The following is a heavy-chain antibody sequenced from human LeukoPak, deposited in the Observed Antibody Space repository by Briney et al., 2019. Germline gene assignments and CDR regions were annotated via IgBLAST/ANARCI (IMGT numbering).Heavy chain of an antibody. CDR1: GFTFSSYA. D-gene: IGHD6-13*01. J-gene: IGHJ4*02. CDR2: ISGSGGST. Sequence: PGRSLRLSCAASGFTFSSYAMSWVRQAPGKGLEWVSAISGSGGSTYYADSVKGRFTISRDNSKNTLYLQMNSLRAEDTAVYYCAKASSSWIYYFDYWGQGTLVTVSS. CDR3: AKASSSWIYYFDY. V-gene: IGHV3-23*01.